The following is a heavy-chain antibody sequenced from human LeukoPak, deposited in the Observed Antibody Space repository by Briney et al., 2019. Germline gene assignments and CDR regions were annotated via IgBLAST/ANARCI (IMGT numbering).Heavy chain of an antibody. D-gene: IGHD2-2*01. Sequence: SETLSLTCTVSGGSISSGGYYWSWIRQHPGKGLEWIGYIYYSGSTYYNPSLKSRVTISVDTSKNQFSLKLSSVTAADTAVYYCARRNTCSSTGCLYYFDYWGQGTLVTVSS. J-gene: IGHJ4*02. V-gene: IGHV4-39*01. CDR3: ARRNTCSSTGCLYYFDY. CDR2: IYYSGST. CDR1: GGSISSGGYY.